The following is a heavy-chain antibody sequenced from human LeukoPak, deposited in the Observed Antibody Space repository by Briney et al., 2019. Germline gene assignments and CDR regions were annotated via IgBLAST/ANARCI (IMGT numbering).Heavy chain of an antibody. V-gene: IGHV1-3*01. CDR2: INGNT. Sequence: GASVKVSCKASGYTFTRYGIHWMRQGPGQSFEWMGWINGNTKYSEKLQDRVTITWDTSASTAYMELSSLRSEDTAVYYCAADQGYYDSSGYAWGQGTLVTVSS. J-gene: IGHJ5*02. CDR3: AADQGYYDSSGYA. D-gene: IGHD3-22*01. CDR1: GYTFTRYG.